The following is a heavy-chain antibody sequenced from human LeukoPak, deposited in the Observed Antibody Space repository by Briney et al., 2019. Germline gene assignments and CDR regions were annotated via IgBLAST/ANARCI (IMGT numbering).Heavy chain of an antibody. J-gene: IGHJ6*02. CDR2: MNPNSGNT. D-gene: IGHD2-2*01. Sequence: ASVKVSCKASGYTFTSYDISWVRQATGQGLEWMGWMNPNSGNTGYAQKFQGRVTMTRNTSISTAYMELSSLRSEDTAVYYCAREVVPADDYYYYYGMDVWGQGTTVTVSS. CDR3: AREVVPADDYYYYYGMDV. CDR1: GYTFTSYD. V-gene: IGHV1-8*01.